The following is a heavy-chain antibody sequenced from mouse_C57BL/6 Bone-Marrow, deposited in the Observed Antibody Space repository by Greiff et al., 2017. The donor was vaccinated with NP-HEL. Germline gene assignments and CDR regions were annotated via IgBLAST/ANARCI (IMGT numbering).Heavy chain of an antibody. CDR3: FYDYDVPFDY. CDR2: IDPEDGDT. Sequence: EVQLQQSGAELVRPGASVKLSCTASGFNIKDYYMHWVKQRPEQGLEWIGRIDPEDGDTKYAPKFQGKATMTADTYSNTAYLPLSSLTSETTAVFYCFYDYDVPFDYWGQGTTLTVSS. D-gene: IGHD2-4*01. CDR1: GFNIKDYY. V-gene: IGHV14-1*01. J-gene: IGHJ2*01.